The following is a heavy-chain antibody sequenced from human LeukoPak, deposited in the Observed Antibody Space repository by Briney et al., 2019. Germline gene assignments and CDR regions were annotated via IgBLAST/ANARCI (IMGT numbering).Heavy chain of an antibody. CDR3: AKVGYYGSGSYYDY. J-gene: IGHJ4*02. Sequence: GGSLRLSCAASGFTFSSYGMHWVRQAPGKGLEWVAVISYDGSNKYYADSVKGRFTISRDNSKNTLYLQMNSLRAGDTAVYYCAKVGYYGSGSYYDYWGQGTLVTVSS. CDR1: GFTFSSYG. D-gene: IGHD3-10*01. CDR2: ISYDGSNK. V-gene: IGHV3-30*18.